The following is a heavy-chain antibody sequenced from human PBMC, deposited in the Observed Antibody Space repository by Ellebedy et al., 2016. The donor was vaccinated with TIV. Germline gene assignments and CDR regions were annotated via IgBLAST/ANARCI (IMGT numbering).Heavy chain of an antibody. J-gene: IGHJ6*02. CDR1: GFTFDDYT. V-gene: IGHV3-23*01. CDR3: AKGGNDILTGLGYYYYGMDV. CDR2: ISGSGGST. D-gene: IGHD3-9*01. Sequence: GESLKISCAASGFTFDDYTMHLVRQAPGKGLEWVSAISGSGGSTYYADSVKGRFTISRDNSKNTLYLQMNSLRAEDTAVYYCAKGGNDILTGLGYYYYGMDVWGQGTTVTVSS.